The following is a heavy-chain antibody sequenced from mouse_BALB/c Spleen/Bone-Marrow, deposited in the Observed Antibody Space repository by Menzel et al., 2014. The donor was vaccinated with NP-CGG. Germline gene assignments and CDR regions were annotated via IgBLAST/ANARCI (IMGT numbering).Heavy chain of an antibody. J-gene: IGHJ2*01. Sequence: VQLQQSGAELVRSGASVKLSCTASDFNIKDYYMNWVKQRPEQGLEWIGWIDPENGDTEYAPKFQGKATMTADTSSNTAYLQRSSLTSEDTGVYSRNADPITCGQGTTRTVSS. CDR2: IDPENGDT. CDR1: DFNIKDYY. V-gene: IGHV14-4*02. CDR3: NADPIT.